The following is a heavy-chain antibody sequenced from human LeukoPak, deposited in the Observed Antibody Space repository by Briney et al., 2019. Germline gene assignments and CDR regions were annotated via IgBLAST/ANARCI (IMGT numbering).Heavy chain of an antibody. CDR1: GGSFSGYY. CDR3: ARLSVFWSGFDY. D-gene: IGHD3-3*01. J-gene: IGHJ4*02. CDR2: INHSGST. V-gene: IGHV4-34*01. Sequence: SETLSLTCAVYGGSFSGYYWSWIRQPPGKGLEWIGEINHSGSTNYNPSLKSRVTISVDTSKNQFSLKLSSVTAADTAVYYCARLSVFWSGFDYWGQGTLVTVSS.